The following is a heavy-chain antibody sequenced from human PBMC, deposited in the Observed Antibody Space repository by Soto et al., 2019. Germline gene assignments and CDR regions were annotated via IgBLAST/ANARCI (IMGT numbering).Heavy chain of an antibody. J-gene: IGHJ6*02. D-gene: IGHD1-26*01. CDR1: GGSFSGYY. CDR3: VRETGMDV. CDR2: INHSGST. Sequence: SETLSLTCAVCGGSFSGYYWSWIRQPPGKGLEWIGEINHSGSTNYNPSLKSRVTISVDTSKNQFSLKLSSVTAADTAVYYCVRETGMDVWGQGTTVTVSS. V-gene: IGHV4-34*01.